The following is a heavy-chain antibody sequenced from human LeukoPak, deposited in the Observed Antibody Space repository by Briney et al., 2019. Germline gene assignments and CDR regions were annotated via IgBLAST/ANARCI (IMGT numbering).Heavy chain of an antibody. CDR3: ARERSRYSGYDEPRLGFDP. J-gene: IGHJ5*02. V-gene: IGHV4-61*02. CDR1: GGSISSSSYY. Sequence: PSETLSLTCTVSGGSISSSSYYWSWIRQPAGKGLEWIGRIYTSGSTNYNPSLKSRVTMSVDTSKNQFSLKLSSVTAADTAVYYCARERSRYSGYDEPRLGFDPWGQGTLVTVSS. CDR2: IYTSGST. D-gene: IGHD5-12*01.